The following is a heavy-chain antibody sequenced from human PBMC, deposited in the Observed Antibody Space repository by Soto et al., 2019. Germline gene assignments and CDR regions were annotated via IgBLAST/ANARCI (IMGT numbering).Heavy chain of an antibody. CDR2: ISSGGGST. CDR3: AKCPWVHSRYFDH. V-gene: IGHV3-23*01. Sequence: EVQLLESGGGLVQPGGSLRLSCAASGFTFSSYAMSWVRQAPGKGLEWVSSISSGGGSTYYADSVKGRFTISRDNSKTTLSLQMSSLRAEDTAVYYCAKCPWVHSRYFDHWGQGTLVTVSS. D-gene: IGHD6-13*01. J-gene: IGHJ4*02. CDR1: GFTFSSYA.